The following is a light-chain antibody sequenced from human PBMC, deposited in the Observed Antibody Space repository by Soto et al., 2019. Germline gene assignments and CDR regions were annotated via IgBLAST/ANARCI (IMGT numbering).Light chain of an antibody. CDR2: LGS. CDR3: MQGLQTPQT. CDR1: QSVLHKNGFNY. J-gene: IGKJ1*01. Sequence: DILMTQSPLSLPFTPGEPSAISCRSSQSVLHKNGFNYLDWYLQKPGQSPQLLIFLGSNRASGVPDRLSGSGSGTEFTLKIARVEAEDVGVYYCMQGLQTPQTFGQGTKVDI. V-gene: IGKV2-28*01.